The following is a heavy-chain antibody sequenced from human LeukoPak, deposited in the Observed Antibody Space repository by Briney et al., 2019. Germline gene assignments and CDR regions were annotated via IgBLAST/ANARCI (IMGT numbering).Heavy chain of an antibody. D-gene: IGHD1-26*01. V-gene: IGHV3-21*01. J-gene: IGHJ3*02. CDR1: GFTFSGYS. Sequence: GGSQRLSCAASGFTFSGYSMNWVRQAPGKGLEWVSSISSSSTYIYYADSVKGRFTISRDNAKNSLYLQMNSLRAEDTAVYYCARPQKGAARNDAFDIWGQGTMVTVSS. CDR2: ISSSSTYI. CDR3: ARPQKGAARNDAFDI.